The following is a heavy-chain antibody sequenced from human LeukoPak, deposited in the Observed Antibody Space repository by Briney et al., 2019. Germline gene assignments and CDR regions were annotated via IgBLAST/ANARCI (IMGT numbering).Heavy chain of an antibody. Sequence: SETLSLTCTVSGGSISSSSYYWGWIRQPPGKGLEWIGSIYYSGSTYYNPSLKSRVTISVDTSKNQFSLKLSSVTAEDTAVYYCARGEYCTNGVCYPFDYWGQGTLVTVSS. CDR2: IYYSGST. CDR1: GGSISSSSYY. CDR3: ARGEYCTNGVCYPFDY. D-gene: IGHD2-8*01. J-gene: IGHJ4*02. V-gene: IGHV4-39*07.